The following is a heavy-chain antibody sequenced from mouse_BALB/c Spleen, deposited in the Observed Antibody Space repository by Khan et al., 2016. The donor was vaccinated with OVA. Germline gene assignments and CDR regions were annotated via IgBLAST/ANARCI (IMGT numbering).Heavy chain of an antibody. CDR3: ARNSYRYDFTY. J-gene: IGHJ3*01. D-gene: IGHD2-12*01. V-gene: IGHV2-4-1*01. Sequence: QVQLQQSGPGLVQPSQSLSITCTVSGFSLITYGVHWVRQSPGKGLEWLGVIWSDGSTDYNAAFISRLIITKDNSKSQVFFKMNSLQADDTAISYCARNSYRYDFTYWGRGTLVTVSA. CDR1: GFSLITYG. CDR2: IWSDGST.